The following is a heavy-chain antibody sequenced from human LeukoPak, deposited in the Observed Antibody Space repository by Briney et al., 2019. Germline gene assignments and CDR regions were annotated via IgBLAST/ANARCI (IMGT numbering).Heavy chain of an antibody. Sequence: ASVKVSCKASGGTFSSYAISWVRQAPGQGLEWMGRIIPILGIANYAQKFQGRVTITADKSTSTAYMELSSLRSEDTAVYYCASLGGVVTVTDRYWGQGTLVTVSS. CDR3: ASLGGVVTVTDRY. V-gene: IGHV1-69*04. D-gene: IGHD3-16*01. CDR2: IIPILGIA. J-gene: IGHJ4*02. CDR1: GGTFSSYA.